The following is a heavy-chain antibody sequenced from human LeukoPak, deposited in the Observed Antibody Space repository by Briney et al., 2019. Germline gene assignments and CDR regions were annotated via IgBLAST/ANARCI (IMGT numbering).Heavy chain of an antibody. CDR1: GYTFTSYD. J-gene: IGHJ5*02. CDR2: MNPNSGNT. Sequence: EASVRVSCKASGYTFTSYDINWVRQATGQGVEWMGWMNPNSGNTGYAQKFQGRVTITRNTSISTAYMELSSLRSEDTAVYYCARGRYYYDSSGYYWFDPWGQGTLVTVSS. CDR3: ARGRYYYDSSGYYWFDP. V-gene: IGHV1-8*03. D-gene: IGHD3-22*01.